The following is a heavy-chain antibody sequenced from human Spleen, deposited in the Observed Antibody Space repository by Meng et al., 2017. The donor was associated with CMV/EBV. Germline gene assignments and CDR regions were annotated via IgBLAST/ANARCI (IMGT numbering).Heavy chain of an antibody. D-gene: IGHD3-3*01. J-gene: IGHJ4*02. CDR1: GFTVSGNY. CDR3: AKETKVDFWSGYSDY. Sequence: GGSLRLSCAVSGFTVSGNYMSWVRQPPGRGPEWVSVTYSGGATYYADSVKGRFTISRDNSKNTLYLQMNSLRAEDTAVYYCAKETKVDFWSGYSDYWGQGTLVTVSS. V-gene: IGHV3-53*01. CDR2: TYSGGAT.